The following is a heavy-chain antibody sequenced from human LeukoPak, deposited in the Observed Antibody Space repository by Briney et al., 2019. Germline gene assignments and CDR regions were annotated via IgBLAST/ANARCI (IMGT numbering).Heavy chain of an antibody. Sequence: GGSLRLSCAASGFTFSGYEMNWVRQAPGKGLEWVSYISNSGTTIYYADSVKGRFTISRDNAKNSLYLQMNSLRAEDTAVYYCARGAFGSSYSQYYFDYWGQGTLVTVSS. D-gene: IGHD2-15*01. CDR3: ARGAFGSSYSQYYFDY. J-gene: IGHJ4*02. CDR1: GFTFSGYE. V-gene: IGHV3-48*03. CDR2: ISNSGTTI.